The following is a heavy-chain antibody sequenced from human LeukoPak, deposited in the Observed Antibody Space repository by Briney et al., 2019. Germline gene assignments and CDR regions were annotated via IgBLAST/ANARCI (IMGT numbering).Heavy chain of an antibody. CDR2: ISWDGGST. D-gene: IGHD6-13*01. Sequence: QPGGSLRLSCAASGFTLDDYTMHWVRQAPGKGLEWVSLISWDGGSTYYADSVKGRFTISRDNSKNSLYLQMNSLRTEDTALYYCAKDIAPRSSWYFYFDYWRQGTLVTVSS. CDR1: GFTLDDYT. V-gene: IGHV3-43*01. J-gene: IGHJ4*02. CDR3: AKDIAPRSSWYFYFDY.